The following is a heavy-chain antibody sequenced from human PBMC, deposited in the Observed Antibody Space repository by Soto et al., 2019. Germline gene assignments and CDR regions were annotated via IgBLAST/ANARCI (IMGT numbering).Heavy chain of an antibody. V-gene: IGHV4-39*07. J-gene: IGHJ4*02. CDR3: AATPRY. CDR2: IYYSGNT. Sequence: SETLSLTCTVSGGSISSSSYYWGWIRQPPGKGLEWIGSIYYSGNTDYNPSLESRVTISVDTSKNQISLNLTSVTAADTAVYYCAATPRYCGQGTLVTVSS. D-gene: IGHD1-26*01. CDR1: GGSISSSSYY.